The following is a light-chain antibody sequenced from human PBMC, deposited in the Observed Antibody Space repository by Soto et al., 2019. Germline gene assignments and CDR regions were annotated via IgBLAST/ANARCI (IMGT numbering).Light chain of an antibody. V-gene: IGLV2-14*01. Sequence: QSALTQPASVSGSPGQSITISCTGTSSDVGGYNYVSWYQQHPGIAPKLLIYGVTNRPSGVSNRCSGSKSGNTASLTISGLQAEDEDDYHCSSYTSASTLLYLFGTGTKLTVL. J-gene: IGLJ1*01. CDR2: GVT. CDR1: SSDVGGYNY. CDR3: SSYTSASTLLYL.